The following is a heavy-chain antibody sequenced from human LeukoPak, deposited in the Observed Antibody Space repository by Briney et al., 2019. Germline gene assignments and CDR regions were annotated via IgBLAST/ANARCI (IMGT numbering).Heavy chain of an antibody. CDR1: GGTFSSYA. D-gene: IGHD3-22*01. CDR2: IIPILGIA. V-gene: IGHV1-69*04. Sequence: GSSVKVSCKASGGTFSSYAISWVRQAPGQGLEWMGRIIPILGIANYAQKFQGRVTITADKSTSTAYMEPSSLRPEDTAVYYCARADLPDYYDSSGYYSWGQGTLVTVSS. J-gene: IGHJ4*02. CDR3: ARADLPDYYDSSGYYS.